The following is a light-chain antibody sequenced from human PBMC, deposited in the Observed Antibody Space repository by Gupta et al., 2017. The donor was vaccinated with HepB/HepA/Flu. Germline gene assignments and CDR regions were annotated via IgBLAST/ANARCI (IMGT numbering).Light chain of an antibody. CDR2: AAS. V-gene: IGKV1-8*01. CDR1: QGISSY. CDR3: QQYYSYPLT. Sequence: STGGRVTISCRASQGISSYLAWYQQKPGKAPKLLIYAASTLQSGVPSRFSGSGSGTAFTLTISCLQSEDFATYYCQQYYSYPLTFGGGTTVEIK. J-gene: IGKJ4*01.